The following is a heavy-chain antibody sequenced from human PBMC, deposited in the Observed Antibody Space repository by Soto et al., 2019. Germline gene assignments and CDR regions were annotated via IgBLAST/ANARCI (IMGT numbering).Heavy chain of an antibody. CDR2: ISYDGSNK. D-gene: IGHD6-6*01. CDR3: AKEGRVAARRSAFDY. J-gene: IGHJ4*02. CDR1: GFTFSSYG. Sequence: QVQLVESGGGVVQPGRSLRLSCAASGFTFSSYGMHWVRQAPGKGLEWVAVISYDGSNKYYADSVQGRFTISRDNSKNTLYLQMNSLRAEDTAVYYCAKEGRVAARRSAFDYWGQGTLVTVSS. V-gene: IGHV3-30*18.